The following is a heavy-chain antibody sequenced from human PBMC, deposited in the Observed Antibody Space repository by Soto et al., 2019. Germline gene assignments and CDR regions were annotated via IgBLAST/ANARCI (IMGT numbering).Heavy chain of an antibody. V-gene: IGHV5-10-1*01. Sequence: GESVKISFKGSGYSFTSYWISWVHQMPGKGLEWMGRIDPSDSYTNYSPSFQGHVTISADKSISTAYLQWSSLKASDTAMYYCARDSPGSSEYYYYGMDVWGQGTTVTVSS. CDR1: GYSFTSYW. CDR2: IDPSDSYT. J-gene: IGHJ6*02. D-gene: IGHD2-15*01. CDR3: ARDSPGSSEYYYYGMDV.